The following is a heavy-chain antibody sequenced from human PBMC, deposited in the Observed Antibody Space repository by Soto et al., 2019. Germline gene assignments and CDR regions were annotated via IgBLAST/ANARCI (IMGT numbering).Heavy chain of an antibody. D-gene: IGHD6-19*01. Sequence: PGGSLRLSCAASGLTFNKYWMTWVRQAPGKGLEWVATIKHDGSEKSNLDSVEGRFTISRDNARNSLSLQMNSLRVEDTAVYFCASVPGSPGYHGLDVWRQGTTVTVSS. CDR3: ASVPGSPGYHGLDV. V-gene: IGHV3-7*03. CDR1: GLTFNKYW. J-gene: IGHJ6*02. CDR2: IKHDGSEK.